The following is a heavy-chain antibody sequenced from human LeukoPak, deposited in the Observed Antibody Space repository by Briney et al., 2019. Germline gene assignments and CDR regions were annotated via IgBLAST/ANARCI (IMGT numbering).Heavy chain of an antibody. D-gene: IGHD5-18*01. CDR1: GFTFDDYA. CDR3: AKDSKYSYGYSSMDY. J-gene: IGHJ4*02. CDR2: ISWNSGSI. Sequence: SLRLSCAASGFTFDDYAMHWVRQAPGKGLEWVSGISWNSGSIGYADSVKGRFTISRDNAKNSLYLQMNSLRAEDTALYYCAKDSKYSYGYSSMDYWGQGTLVTVSS. V-gene: IGHV3-9*01.